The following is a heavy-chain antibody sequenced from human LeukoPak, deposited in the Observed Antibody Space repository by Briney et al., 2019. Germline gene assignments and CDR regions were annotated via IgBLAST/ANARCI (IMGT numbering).Heavy chain of an antibody. CDR2: INANGAST. Sequence: GGSLRLSCAASGFIFYDYGMNWVRQAPGKGLEGVRRINANGASTAYADSVKGRFTISRDNAKNSLYLQMNGLRAEDTALYYCARDGGWYKRGLDYYYYYMDVWGKGTTVTVSS. CDR1: GFIFYDYG. CDR3: ARDGGWYKRGLDYYYYYMDV. V-gene: IGHV3-20*04. D-gene: IGHD6-19*01. J-gene: IGHJ6*03.